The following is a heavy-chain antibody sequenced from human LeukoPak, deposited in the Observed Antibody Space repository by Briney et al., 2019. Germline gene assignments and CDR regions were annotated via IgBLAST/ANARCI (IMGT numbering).Heavy chain of an antibody. D-gene: IGHD3-3*01. V-gene: IGHV1-2*02. J-gene: IGHJ4*02. Sequence: AASVKVSCKASGYTFTGYYMHWLRQAPGQGLERMGWINPNSGDTNYAQEFQGRVTMTRDTSISTAYMELTWLRSDDTAVYYCARDGTFGVISMPSDYWGQGTLVTVSS. CDR2: INPNSGDT. CDR3: ARDGTFGVISMPSDY. CDR1: GYTFTGYY.